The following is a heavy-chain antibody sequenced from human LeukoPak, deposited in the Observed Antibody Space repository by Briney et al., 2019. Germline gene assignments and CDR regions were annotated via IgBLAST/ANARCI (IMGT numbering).Heavy chain of an antibody. V-gene: IGHV4-59*11. CDR1: GGSISRHY. Sequence: PSETLSLTCTVSGGSISRHYCSWIRQPPGKGLEWIGYIYYSGSTNYNPSLKSRVTISVDTSKNQFSLKLSSVTAADTAVYYCAATYYYDSSGYPRFDPWGQGTLVTVSS. J-gene: IGHJ5*02. D-gene: IGHD3-22*01. CDR3: AATYYYDSSGYPRFDP. CDR2: IYYSGST.